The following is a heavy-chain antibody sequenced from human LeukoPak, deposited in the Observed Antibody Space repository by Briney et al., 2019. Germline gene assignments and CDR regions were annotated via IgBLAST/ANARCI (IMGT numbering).Heavy chain of an antibody. CDR2: IYYSGST. CDR3: ASETSQKGALYMDV. Sequence: SETLSLTCSVSGYSISSYYWSWIRQPPGKGLEWIGHIYYSGSTNYNPSLKSRVTISVDTSKNQFSLKLSSVTAADTAVYYCASETSQKGALYMDVCGKGTTVTISS. D-gene: IGHD3-16*01. CDR1: GYSISSYY. J-gene: IGHJ6*03. V-gene: IGHV4-59*01.